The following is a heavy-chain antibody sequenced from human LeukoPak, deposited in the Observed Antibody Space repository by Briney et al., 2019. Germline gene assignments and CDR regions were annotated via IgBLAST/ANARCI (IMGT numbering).Heavy chain of an antibody. Sequence: PGGSLRLSCAASGFGFSDYEMHWVRQAPGKGPEWVSYISESGDTQQYADSVKGRFTISRDNAKNSLHLQMNSLRAEDTAVYYCARDSAYCGGDCYHWYFDLWGRGTLVTVSS. J-gene: IGHJ2*01. D-gene: IGHD2-21*02. CDR3: ARDSAYCGGDCYHWYFDL. V-gene: IGHV3-48*03. CDR1: GFGFSDYE. CDR2: ISESGDTQ.